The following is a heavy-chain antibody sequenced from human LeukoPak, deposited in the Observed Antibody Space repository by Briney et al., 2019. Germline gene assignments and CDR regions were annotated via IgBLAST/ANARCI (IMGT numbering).Heavy chain of an antibody. J-gene: IGHJ4*02. CDR2: IYYSGST. CDR1: GGSISSYY. V-gene: IGHV4-59*12. Sequence: SETLSLTCTVSGGSISSYYWNWIRQPPGKGLEWVGYIYYSGSTNYNPSLKSRVTISVDTSKNQFSLKLSSVTAADTAVYYCARDIGSESYSYWGQGTLVTVSS. CDR3: ARDIGSESYSY. D-gene: IGHD3-10*01.